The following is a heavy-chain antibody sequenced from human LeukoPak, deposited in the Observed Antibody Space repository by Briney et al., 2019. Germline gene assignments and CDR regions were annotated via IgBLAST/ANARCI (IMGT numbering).Heavy chain of an antibody. Sequence: GASVKVSCKASGYTFTNSYMHWVRQAPGQGLEWMGIINPSAGSTNYAQNFQGRVTMTRDTSTSTVYMELSSLRAEDTAVYYCARQATITNGAHYDYVWGSYRPYRPLYYFDYWGQGTLVTVSS. J-gene: IGHJ4*02. V-gene: IGHV1-46*01. CDR3: ARQATITNGAHYDYVWGSYRPYRPLYYFDY. D-gene: IGHD3-16*02. CDR1: GYTFTNSY. CDR2: INPSAGST.